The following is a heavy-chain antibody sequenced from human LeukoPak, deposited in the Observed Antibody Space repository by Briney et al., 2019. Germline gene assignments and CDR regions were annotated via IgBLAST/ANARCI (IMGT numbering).Heavy chain of an antibody. D-gene: IGHD3-10*01. J-gene: IGHJ5*02. Sequence: SETLSLTCTVSGGSISGFFWTWIRQSPGKGPEYIGYIYYSETTDYNPTLKSRVSMSVDTSKNQFFLNLTSVTAADTAIYYCARVGYGSGSWGWFDPWGQGTLVTVSS. CDR2: IYYSETT. CDR3: ARVGYGSGSWGWFDP. V-gene: IGHV4-59*01. CDR1: GGSISGFF.